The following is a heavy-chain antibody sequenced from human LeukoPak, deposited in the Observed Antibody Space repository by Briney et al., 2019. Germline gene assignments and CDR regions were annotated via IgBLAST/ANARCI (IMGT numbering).Heavy chain of an antibody. Sequence: GGSLRLSCTASGFTFGDYAMSWFRQAPGKGLEWVGFIRSKAYGGTTEYAASVKGRFTISRDDSKSIAYLQMNSLKTEDTAVYYCTRDKPSKWELLDGLDYWGQGTLVTVSS. CDR3: TRDKPSKWELLDGLDY. D-gene: IGHD1-26*01. V-gene: IGHV3-49*03. CDR2: IRSKAYGGTT. CDR1: GFTFGDYA. J-gene: IGHJ4*02.